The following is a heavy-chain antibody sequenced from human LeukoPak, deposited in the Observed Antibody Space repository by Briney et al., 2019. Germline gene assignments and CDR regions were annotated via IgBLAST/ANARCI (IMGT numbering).Heavy chain of an antibody. Sequence: PSETLSLTCTVSGDSVSSNNYYWDWIRQPPGKGLEWIGSIYYGGRTYYNPSLKSRVTFSVDTSKNHFSLKLSSVTAADTAVYYCARRVTTFGVVIDFWGQGTLVTVSS. CDR3: ARRVTTFGVVIDF. J-gene: IGHJ4*02. V-gene: IGHV4-39*02. D-gene: IGHD3-3*01. CDR1: GDSVSSNNYY. CDR2: IYYGGRT.